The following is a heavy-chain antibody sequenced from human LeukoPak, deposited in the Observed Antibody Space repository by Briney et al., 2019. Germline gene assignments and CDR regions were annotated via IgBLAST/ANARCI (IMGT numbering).Heavy chain of an antibody. V-gene: IGHV3-23*01. Sequence: PGGSLRLSCRGPGFTFSSYDMSWVRQAPGKGLEWVSSISGDAVSKYYAESVRGRFTISRDNSKDTLYLQMNSLRAEDTAPYFCTKDRHSSGWPNWFDPWGQGSLVIVSS. J-gene: IGHJ5*02. CDR2: ISGDAVSK. CDR1: GFTFSSYD. D-gene: IGHD6-19*01. CDR3: TKDRHSSGWPNWFDP.